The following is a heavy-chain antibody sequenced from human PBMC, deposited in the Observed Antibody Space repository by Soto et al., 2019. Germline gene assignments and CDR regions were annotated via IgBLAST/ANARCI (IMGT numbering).Heavy chain of an antibody. D-gene: IGHD3-3*01. V-gene: IGHV3-30*03. J-gene: IGHJ6*02. CDR3: ARETYYDFWSGPYYGMDV. CDR1: GFTFSNYG. CDR2: ISYDGSNK. Sequence: PGGSLRLSCAASGFTFSNYGMHWVRPAPGKGPEWVSAISYDGSNKYYADSVKGRFTISRDNSKNTLYLQMNSLRAEDTAVYYCARETYYDFWSGPYYGMDVWGQGTTVTVSS.